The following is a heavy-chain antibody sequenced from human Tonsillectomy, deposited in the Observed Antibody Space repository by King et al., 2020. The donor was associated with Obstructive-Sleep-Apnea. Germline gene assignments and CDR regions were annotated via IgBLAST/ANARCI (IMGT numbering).Heavy chain of an antibody. V-gene: IGHV4-39*07. CDR1: CGSISSSTYY. CDR3: ARSPLMTLGGLD. D-gene: IGHD3-16*01. Sequence: LQLQESGPGLLKPSETLSLTCSVSCGSISSSTYYWGWIRQPPGKGLEWVGSIYYVGSTYYNPSLKSRVTISVDTSKNQFSLKLTSVTAADTAVYYCARSPLMTLGGLDWGQGTLVTVSS. J-gene: IGHJ4*02. CDR2: IYYVGST.